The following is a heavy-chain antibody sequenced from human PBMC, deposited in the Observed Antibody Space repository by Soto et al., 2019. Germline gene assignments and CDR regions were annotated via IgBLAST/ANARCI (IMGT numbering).Heavy chain of an antibody. CDR1: GGSITSANW. D-gene: IGHD3-10*01. V-gene: IGHV4-4*02. J-gene: IGHJ3*02. Sequence: SETLSLTCAVSGGSITSANWWTWVRQPPGGGLEWIGEISHSGITNYKASLKSRVTMSVDKTKNDVSLNLSSVTAADTAVYYCARAGEALWFGPRRAFDIWGQGTMVTVSS. CDR3: ARAGEALWFGPRRAFDI. CDR2: ISHSGIT.